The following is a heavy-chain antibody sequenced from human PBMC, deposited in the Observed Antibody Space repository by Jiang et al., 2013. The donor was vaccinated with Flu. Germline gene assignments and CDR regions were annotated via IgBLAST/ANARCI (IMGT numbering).Heavy chain of an antibody. V-gene: IGHV7-4-1*02. D-gene: IGHD3/OR15-3a*01. CDR2: INTKTGNP. J-gene: IGHJ6*02. CDR3: VRGTVDYYGMDV. Sequence: VSELKKPGASVKVSCKASGYTFTKYSMNWVRQAPGQGLEWMGYINTKTGNPTYGPGFTGRFVFSLDTSVNTAYLQISSLQAEDTAVFYCVRGTVDYYGMDVWGRGTTVTVSS. CDR1: GYTFTKYS.